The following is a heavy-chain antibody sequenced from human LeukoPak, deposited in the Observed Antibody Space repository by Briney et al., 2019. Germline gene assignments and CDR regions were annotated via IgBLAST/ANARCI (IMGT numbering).Heavy chain of an antibody. CDR3: ARTYGSSGLGYFDL. J-gene: IGHJ2*01. CDR1: GGSISSYY. Sequence: SSETLSLTCTVSGGSISSYYWSWIRQPPGKGLEWIGYIYYSGSTNYSPSLKSRLTISVDTSKNQFTLKLSSVTAADTAVYYCARTYGSSGLGYFDLWGRGTLVTVSS. CDR2: IYYSGST. D-gene: IGHD6-13*01. V-gene: IGHV4-59*01.